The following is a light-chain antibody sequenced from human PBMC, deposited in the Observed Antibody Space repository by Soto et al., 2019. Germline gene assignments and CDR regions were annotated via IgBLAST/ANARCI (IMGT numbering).Light chain of an antibody. V-gene: IGLV2-14*01. J-gene: IGLJ1*01. CDR3: GSYTTSSNYV. CDR2: DVS. CDR1: SSDVGAYNY. Sequence: QSVQSDPASACRSPGHSITISCTGTSSDVGAYNYVSWYQQHPGKAPKLMIYDVSHRPSGVSHRFSGSKSGNTASLTISGLQAEDEADYYCGSYTTSSNYVFGTGTKVTVL.